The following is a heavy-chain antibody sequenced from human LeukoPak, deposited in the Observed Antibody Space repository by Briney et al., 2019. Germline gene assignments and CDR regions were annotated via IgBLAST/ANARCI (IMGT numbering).Heavy chain of an antibody. CDR1: GGSISSSSYY. V-gene: IGHV4-39*07. J-gene: IGHJ4*02. CDR2: IYYSGST. D-gene: IGHD1-1*01. Sequence: PSETLSLTCTVSGGSISSSSYYWGWIRQPPGKGLEWIGSIYYSGSTYYNPSLKSRVTISVDTSKNQFSLKLSSVTAADTAVYYCARDSLERRGDYWGQGTLVTVSS. CDR3: ARDSLERRGDY.